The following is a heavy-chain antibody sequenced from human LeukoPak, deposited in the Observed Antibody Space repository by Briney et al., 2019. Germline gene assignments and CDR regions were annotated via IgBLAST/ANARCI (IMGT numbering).Heavy chain of an antibody. CDR2: IKPSGSEK. D-gene: IGHD2-21*02. V-gene: IGHV3-7*01. CDR1: GFTFSNYW. Sequence: GGSLRLSCEGSGFTFSNYWMTWVRQAPEKGLEWVANIKPSGSEKHYADSVEGRFTISRDNAKNSLYLQMNSLRAEDTAVYYCARDLDTYVVLTAYDTFDVWGQGTMVTVSS. J-gene: IGHJ3*01. CDR3: ARDLDTYVVLTAYDTFDV.